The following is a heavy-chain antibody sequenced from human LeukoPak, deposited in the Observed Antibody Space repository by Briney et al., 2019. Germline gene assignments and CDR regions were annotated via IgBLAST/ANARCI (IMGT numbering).Heavy chain of an antibody. J-gene: IGHJ4*02. Sequence: GGSLRLSCAASGFTFDDYAMHWVRQAPGKGLEWVSGISWNRGSIGYADSVKGRFTISRDNAKNSLYLQMNSLRAEDTAVYYCAKDHRRSMVRGVTSFDYWGQGTLVTVSS. CDR2: ISWNRGSI. D-gene: IGHD3-10*01. CDR1: GFTFDDYA. CDR3: AKDHRRSMVRGVTSFDY. V-gene: IGHV3-9*01.